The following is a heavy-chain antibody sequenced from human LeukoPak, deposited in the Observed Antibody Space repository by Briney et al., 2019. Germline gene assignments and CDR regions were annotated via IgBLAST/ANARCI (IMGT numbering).Heavy chain of an antibody. V-gene: IGHV3-30*02. J-gene: IGHJ4*02. CDR2: IQYDGTDE. CDR1: GFIFSDYG. CDR3: AKDLKLAPFDY. Sequence: GGSLRLSCSPSGFIFSDYGMHWVRQAPGKGLEWVAFIQYDGTDEHYADSVKGRFTISRDNSKDTLYLQMTSLRIEDTAVHYCAKDLKLAPFDYWGQGTLVTVSS.